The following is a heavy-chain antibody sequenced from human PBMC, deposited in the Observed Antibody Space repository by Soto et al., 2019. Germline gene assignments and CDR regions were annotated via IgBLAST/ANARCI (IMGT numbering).Heavy chain of an antibody. CDR1: GFTFGDYA. D-gene: IGHD2-2*01. J-gene: IGHJ3*02. CDR3: TRVLVVVLEDAFDI. V-gene: IGHV3-49*03. Sequence: PGGSLRLSCTASGFTFGDYAMSWFRQAPGKGLEWVGFIRSKAYGGTTEYAASVKGRFTISRDDSKSIAYLQMNSLKTEDTAVYYCTRVLVVVLEDAFDIWGQGTMVTVSS. CDR2: IRSKAYGGTT.